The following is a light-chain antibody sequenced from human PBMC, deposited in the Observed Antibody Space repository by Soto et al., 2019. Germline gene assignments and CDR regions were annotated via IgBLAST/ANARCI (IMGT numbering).Light chain of an antibody. CDR2: DVS. V-gene: IGLV2-14*01. CDR3: CSYTTSSTYV. Sequence: QSALTQPASVSGSPGQSITISCTGTSSDVGAYNYVSWFQQHPGKAPKLMICDVSNRPSGVSNRFSGSKSGNTASLTISGLQAEDEADYYCCSYTTSSTYVFGIGTKLTVL. CDR1: SSDVGAYNY. J-gene: IGLJ1*01.